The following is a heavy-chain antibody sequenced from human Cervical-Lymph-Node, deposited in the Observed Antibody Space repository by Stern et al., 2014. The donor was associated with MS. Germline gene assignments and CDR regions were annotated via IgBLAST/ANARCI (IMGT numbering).Heavy chain of an antibody. V-gene: IGHV3-33*03. CDR1: GFTFSDYG. CDR2: IHYDGGNK. D-gene: IGHD6-6*01. CDR3: VTRNGSSSSFDN. J-gene: IGHJ4*02. Sequence: VQLVESGGGVVQPGRSLRLSCAASGFTFSDYGMHWVRQAQGKGLEWVAVIHYDGGNKYYADSVQGRFTISRDNSKKTLYLQMSSLRVEDTAVYHCVTRNGSSSSFDNWGQGTLVTVSS.